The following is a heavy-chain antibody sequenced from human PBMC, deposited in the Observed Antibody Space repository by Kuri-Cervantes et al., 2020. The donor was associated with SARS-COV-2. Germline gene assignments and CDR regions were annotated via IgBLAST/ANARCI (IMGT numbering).Heavy chain of an antibody. J-gene: IGHJ1*01. CDR3: ARPNTGWYASFQH. D-gene: IGHD6-19*01. V-gene: IGHV4-59*01. CDR2: MYSSGRS. Sequence: ESLKISCAASGVTFSHYAMSWVRQAPGEGLEWIGFMYSSGRSEYNPSLQSRVTMSVASSRNQFSLKLTSLNAADTAVYYCARPNTGWYASFQHWGQGSLVTVSS. CDR1: GVTFSHYA.